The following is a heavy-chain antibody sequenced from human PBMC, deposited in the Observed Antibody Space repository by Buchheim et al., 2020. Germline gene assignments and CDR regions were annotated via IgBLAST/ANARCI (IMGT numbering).Heavy chain of an antibody. V-gene: IGHV3-30*03. CDR2: ISFDGSNQ. D-gene: IGHD5-18*01. CDR3: ATKRGYSYGDDAFDV. CDR1: GFTFSSYD. Sequence: QVQLVESGGGVVQPGTSLRLSCAASGFTFSSYDMHWVRQAPGKGLEWVAVISFDGSNQYYVDSVKGRFTISRDNSENSLYLQMNSLRREDTAMYYCATKRGYSYGDDAFDVWGQGT. J-gene: IGHJ3*01.